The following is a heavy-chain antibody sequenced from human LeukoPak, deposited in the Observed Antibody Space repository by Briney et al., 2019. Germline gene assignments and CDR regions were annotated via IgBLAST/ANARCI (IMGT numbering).Heavy chain of an antibody. Sequence: PGGSLRLSCAASGFTFSSYGMHWVRQAPGKGLEWVAVISYDGSNKYYADSVKGRFTISRDNSKSTLYLQMNSLRAEDTAVYYCALQQLATKYFQHWGQGTLVTVSS. D-gene: IGHD6-13*01. CDR1: GFTFSSYG. J-gene: IGHJ1*01. V-gene: IGHV3-30*03. CDR2: ISYDGSNK. CDR3: ALQQLATKYFQH.